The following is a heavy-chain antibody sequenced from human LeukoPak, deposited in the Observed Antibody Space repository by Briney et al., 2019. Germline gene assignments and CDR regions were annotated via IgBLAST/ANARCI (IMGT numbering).Heavy chain of an antibody. J-gene: IGHJ4*02. V-gene: IGHV3-48*03. CDR1: GITFDDYG. CDR2: ISGSGSTK. Sequence: GGSLRLSCAASGITFDDYGMNWVRQAPGKGLEWVSYISGSGSTKNYADSVKGRFTIARDNTKNSLYLQMNSLRAEDTAVYYCARDVYYGSGKFDYWGQGTLVTVSS. CDR3: ARDVYYGSGKFDY. D-gene: IGHD3-10*01.